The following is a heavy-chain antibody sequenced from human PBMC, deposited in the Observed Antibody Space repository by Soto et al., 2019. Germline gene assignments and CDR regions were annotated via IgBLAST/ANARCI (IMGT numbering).Heavy chain of an antibody. D-gene: IGHD2-2*01. Sequence: SETLSLTCAVSGGSISSSNWWSWVRQPPGKGLEWIGEIYHSGSTNYNPSLKSRVTISVDKSKNQFSLKLSSVTAADTAVYYCARVSRWTDCSSTSCPNPWFVNWFDPWGQGTLVTVSS. CDR3: ARVSRWTDCSSTSCPNPWFVNWFDP. V-gene: IGHV4-4*02. CDR1: GGSISSSNW. CDR2: IYHSGST. J-gene: IGHJ5*02.